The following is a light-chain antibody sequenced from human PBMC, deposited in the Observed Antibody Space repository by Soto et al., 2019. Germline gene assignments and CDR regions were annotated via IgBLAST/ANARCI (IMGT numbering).Light chain of an antibody. CDR2: EGS. Sequence: QSALTQPASVSGSPGQSITISCTGTSSDVGGYDLVSWYQQHPGKAPKLIIYEGSKRPSGISNRFSGSKSGNTASLRISGLQGDGEGDYYCCAYVSSNTLLFGGGTQLTVL. V-gene: IGLV2-23*01. J-gene: IGLJ3*02. CDR1: SSDVGGYDL. CDR3: CAYVSSNTLL.